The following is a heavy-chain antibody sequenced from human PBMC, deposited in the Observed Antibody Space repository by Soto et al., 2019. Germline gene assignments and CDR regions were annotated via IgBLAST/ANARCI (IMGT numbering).Heavy chain of an antibody. Sequence: EVQLVESGGGLVQPGRSLRLSCAASGFTFDDYAMHWVRQAPGKGLEWVSGISWNSGSIGYADSVKGRFTISRDNAKNSLYLQMNCLRAEDTALYYCAKLYCSGGSCYSMQDAFDIWGQGTMVTVSS. CDR1: GFTFDDYA. J-gene: IGHJ3*02. CDR2: ISWNSGSI. CDR3: AKLYCSGGSCYSMQDAFDI. D-gene: IGHD2-15*01. V-gene: IGHV3-9*01.